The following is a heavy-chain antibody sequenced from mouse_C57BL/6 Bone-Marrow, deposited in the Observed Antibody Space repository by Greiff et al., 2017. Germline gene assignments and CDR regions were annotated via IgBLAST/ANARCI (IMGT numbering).Heavy chain of an antibody. D-gene: IGHD1-1*02. CDR2: ISSGSSTI. CDR1: GFTFSDYG. Sequence: EVKLVQSGGGLVKPGASLKLSCAASGFTFSDYGMHWVRQAPEKGLEWVAYISSGSSTIYYADTLKGRVTISRDKAKNTPFLQLTSLRSEDTAMYYCARWSWCAYGGRGPLVTVSA. CDR3: ARWSWCAY. J-gene: IGHJ3*01. V-gene: IGHV5-17*01.